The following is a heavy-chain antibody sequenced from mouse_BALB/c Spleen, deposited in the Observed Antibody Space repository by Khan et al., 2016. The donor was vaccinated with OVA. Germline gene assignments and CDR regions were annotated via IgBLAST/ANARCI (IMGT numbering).Heavy chain of an antibody. V-gene: IGHV1-76*01. Sequence: VQLQESGAELVRPGTSVKLSCKTSGYLFTSYWIHWVKQRSGQGLEWIARIYPGTDNTYYSEKFKDKATLTADKSSSTAYLQLSSLKSEDSAVFFCAREEALYYFDYWGQGTTLTVSS. CDR3: AREEALYYFDY. CDR2: IYPGTDNT. D-gene: IGHD3-2*02. CDR1: GYLFTSYW. J-gene: IGHJ2*01.